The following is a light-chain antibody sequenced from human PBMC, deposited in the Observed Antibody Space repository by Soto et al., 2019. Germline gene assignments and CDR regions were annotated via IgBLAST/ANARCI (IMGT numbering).Light chain of an antibody. V-gene: IGKV3-11*01. CDR2: DAS. Sequence: DIVLTQSPVTLSLSPGERATLSCRASQTISSYLAWYQQKPGQAPRLLIYDASDRATGIPARFSGSGSGTDFTLTISSLEPEDFAVYYCQQRSNWPPAFGQGTKV. CDR1: QTISSY. CDR3: QQRSNWPPA. J-gene: IGKJ1*01.